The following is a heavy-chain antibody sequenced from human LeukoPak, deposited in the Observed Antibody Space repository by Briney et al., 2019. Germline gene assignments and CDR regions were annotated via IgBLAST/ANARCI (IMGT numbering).Heavy chain of an antibody. CDR3: AKLRNRGTYDSSGYYFDY. Sequence: GWSLRLSCASSRFTFDDYAMHWVRPAPAKGRAGVSGISWNSGSKGYADSAKGRFTISRDNAKNSLYLQMNSLRTEDTALYYCAKLRNRGTYDSSGYYFDYWGQGTLVTVSS. J-gene: IGHJ4*02. CDR1: RFTFDDYA. D-gene: IGHD3-22*01. CDR2: ISWNSGSK. V-gene: IGHV3-9*01.